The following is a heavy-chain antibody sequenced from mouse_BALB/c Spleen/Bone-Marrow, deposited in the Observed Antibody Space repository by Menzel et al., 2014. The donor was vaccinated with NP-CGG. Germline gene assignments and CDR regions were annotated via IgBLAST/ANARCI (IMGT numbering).Heavy chain of an antibody. CDR2: IRSKPNNHTT. V-gene: IGHV6-6*01. D-gene: IGHD2-1*01. CDR3: MDGNLFAY. J-gene: IGHJ3*01. Sequence: DVMLVESGGGLVQPGGSMKLSCVASGFTFSDAWMDWVRQSPEKGLEWVAEIRSKPNNHTTYYAESVKGRFTISRDDSKSSVYLQMNSLRAEDTGIYYCMDGNLFAYWGQGTLVTVSA. CDR1: GFTFSDAW.